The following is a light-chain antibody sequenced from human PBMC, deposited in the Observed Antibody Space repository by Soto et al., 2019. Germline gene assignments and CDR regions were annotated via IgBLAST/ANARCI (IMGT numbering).Light chain of an antibody. CDR1: SGSIASNY. CDR3: QSYDRSNQV. J-gene: IGLJ3*02. V-gene: IGLV6-57*03. Sequence: NFMLTQPHSVSESPGKTVTISFTRSSGSIASNYVQWYQQRPGSAPTTVIYEDNQRPSGVPDRFSGSIDSSSNSASLTISGLKTEDEADYYCQSYDRSNQVFGEGTQLTV. CDR2: EDN.